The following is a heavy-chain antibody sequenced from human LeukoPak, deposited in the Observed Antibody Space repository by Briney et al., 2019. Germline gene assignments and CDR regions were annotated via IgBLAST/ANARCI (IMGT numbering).Heavy chain of an antibody. D-gene: IGHD2-21*01. CDR2: IIPILGIA. V-gene: IGHV1-69*04. J-gene: IGHJ4*02. CDR1: GGTFSSYA. Sequence: SVKVSCKASGGTFSSYAISWVRRAPGQGLEWMGRIIPILGIANYAQKFQGRVTITADKSTSTAYMELSSLRSEDTAVYYCAACGGECYEGNLRYWGQGTLVTVST. CDR3: AACGGECYEGNLRY.